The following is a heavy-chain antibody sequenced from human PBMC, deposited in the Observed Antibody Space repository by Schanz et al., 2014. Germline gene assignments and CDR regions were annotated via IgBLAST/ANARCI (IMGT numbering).Heavy chain of an antibody. D-gene: IGHD3-10*01. CDR2: ISWNSGTI. CDR1: GFTFDDHA. V-gene: IGHV3-9*01. Sequence: EVQLLESGGGLVQPGGSLRLSCAASGFTFDDHAMHWVRQAPGKGLEWISGISWNSGTIGYADSVKGRFTISRDNAKNSLYLQMNSLRDEDTAVYYCAREGERKGMLPYYFDYWGQGALVTVSS. CDR3: AREGERKGMLPYYFDY. J-gene: IGHJ4*02.